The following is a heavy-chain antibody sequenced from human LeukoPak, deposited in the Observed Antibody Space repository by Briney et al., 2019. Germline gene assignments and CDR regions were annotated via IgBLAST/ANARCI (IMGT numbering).Heavy chain of an antibody. J-gene: IGHJ4*02. CDR2: INHSGST. V-gene: IGHV4-34*01. CDR1: GGSFSGYY. D-gene: IGHD3-3*01. CDR3: ARGPTIFGVVSSKPFDY. Sequence: PSETLSLTCAVYGGSFSGYYWSWIRQPPGKGLEWIGEINHSGSTNYNPSLKSRVTISVDTSKNQFSLKLSSVTAADTAVYYCARGPTIFGVVSSKPFDYWGQGTLVTASS.